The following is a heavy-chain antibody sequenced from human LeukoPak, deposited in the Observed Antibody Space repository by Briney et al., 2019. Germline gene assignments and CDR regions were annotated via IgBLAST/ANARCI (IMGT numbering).Heavy chain of an antibody. CDR1: GFTFSSYS. CDR3: ARDVEGSSWYWVKAFDI. Sequence: PGGSLRLSCTTSGFTFSSYSMNWVRQAPGKGLEWVSSISSSSSYIYYADSVKGRFTISRDNAKNSLYLQMNSLRAEDTAVYYCARDVEGSSWYWVKAFDIWGQGTMVTVSS. J-gene: IGHJ3*02. D-gene: IGHD6-13*01. CDR2: ISSSSSYI. V-gene: IGHV3-21*01.